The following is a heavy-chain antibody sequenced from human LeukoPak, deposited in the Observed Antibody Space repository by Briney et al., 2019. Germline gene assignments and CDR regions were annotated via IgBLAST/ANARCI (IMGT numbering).Heavy chain of an antibody. Sequence: PSETLSLTCSVSGGSISDYFWSWIRQPAGKGLEWIGRIYTSGGTNFNPSLKSRVTMSLDTSKKEFSLKLNSVTAADTAVYYCARGGSNWVAHYYYYYMDVWGKGTTVTVSS. CDR3: ARGGSNWVAHYYYYYMDV. CDR2: IYTSGGT. V-gene: IGHV4-4*07. J-gene: IGHJ6*03. D-gene: IGHD3-10*01. CDR1: GGSISDYF.